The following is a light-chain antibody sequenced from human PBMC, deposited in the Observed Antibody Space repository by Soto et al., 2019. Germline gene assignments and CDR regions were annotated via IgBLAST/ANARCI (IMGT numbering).Light chain of an antibody. V-gene: IGKV3-11*01. CDR3: QQRSKLHPIT. CDR1: QSVSSY. Sequence: EIVLTESPATLSLSPGERATLSCRATQSVSSYLAWYQQTPGQAPRLLIYDASHRATGNPATFSGSGSGIDFPLTNRSLEPEDFALYYCQQRSKLHPITFGPGTKVDIK. J-gene: IGKJ3*01. CDR2: DAS.